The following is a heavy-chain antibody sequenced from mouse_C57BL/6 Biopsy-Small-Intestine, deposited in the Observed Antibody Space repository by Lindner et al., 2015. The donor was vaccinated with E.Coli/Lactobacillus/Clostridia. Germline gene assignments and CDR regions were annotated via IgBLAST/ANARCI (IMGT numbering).Heavy chain of an antibody. CDR1: GISITTGNYR. CDR3: ARDYGNYYAMDY. CDR2: IYYSGTI. D-gene: IGHD2-1*01. J-gene: IGHJ4*01. Sequence: VQLQESGPGLVKPSQTVFLTCTVTGISITTGNYRWSRIRQFPGNKLEWIGYIYYSGTITYNPSLTSRTTITRDTPKNQFFLEMNSLTAEDTATYYCARDYGNYYAMDYWGQGTSVTVSS. V-gene: IGHV3-5*01.